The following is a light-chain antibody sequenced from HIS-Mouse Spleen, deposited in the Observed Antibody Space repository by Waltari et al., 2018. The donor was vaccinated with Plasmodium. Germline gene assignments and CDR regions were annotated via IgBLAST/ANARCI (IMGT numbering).Light chain of an antibody. CDR1: VLAKKY. CDR3: YSAADNNLV. J-gene: IGLJ2*01. V-gene: IGLV3-27*01. Sequence: SYELTQPSSVSVSPGHTARITCSGDVLAKKYARWFQQKPGQAPVMVIYKASERPSGIPGRFSGSSSGTTVTLTISGAQVEDEADYYCYSAADNNLVFGGGTKLTVL. CDR2: KAS.